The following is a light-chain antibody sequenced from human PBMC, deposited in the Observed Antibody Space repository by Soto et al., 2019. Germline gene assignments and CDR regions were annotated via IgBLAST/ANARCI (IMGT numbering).Light chain of an antibody. CDR1: SSNIGSNY. CDR2: RNN. Sequence: QSVLTQPPSASGTPGQRVTISCSGSSSNIGSNYVYWYQQLPGTAPKLLIYRNNQRPSGVPDRFSGSKSGTSASLAISGLRSEDEGDYYCAAWDDSLRVFGTGTKLTVL. J-gene: IGLJ1*01. CDR3: AAWDDSLRV. V-gene: IGLV1-47*01.